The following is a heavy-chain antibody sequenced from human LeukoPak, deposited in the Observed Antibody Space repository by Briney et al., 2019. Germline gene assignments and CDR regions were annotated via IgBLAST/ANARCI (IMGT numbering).Heavy chain of an antibody. V-gene: IGHV4-59*12. CDR3: ARRGYSNYENWFDP. D-gene: IGHD4-11*01. J-gene: IGHJ5*02. Sequence: SETLSLTCTVSGGSISSYYWSWIRQPPGKGLEWIGYIYYSGSTNYNPSLKSRVTISVDTSKNQFSLKLSSVTAADTAVYYCARRGYSNYENWFDPWGQGTLVTVSS. CDR1: GGSISSYY. CDR2: IYYSGST.